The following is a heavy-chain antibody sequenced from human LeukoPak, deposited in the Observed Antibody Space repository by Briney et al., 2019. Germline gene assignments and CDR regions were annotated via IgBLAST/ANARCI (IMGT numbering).Heavy chain of an antibody. D-gene: IGHD3-9*01. J-gene: IGHJ4*02. CDR1: GFTSSNYA. Sequence: QPGASLRLSCAASGFTSSNYAMSWVRQAPGKGLDWVSANTGSGGNTYYADSVKGRFTISRDNSKNTLYLQMSSLRAEDTAVYYCAKWGDYDVLTGYYVSDYWGQGALVTVSS. CDR3: AKWGDYDVLTGYYVSDY. CDR2: NTGSGGNT. V-gene: IGHV3-23*01.